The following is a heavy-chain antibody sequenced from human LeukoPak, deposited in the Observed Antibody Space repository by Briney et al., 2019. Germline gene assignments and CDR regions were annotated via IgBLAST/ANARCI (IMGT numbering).Heavy chain of an antibody. D-gene: IGHD3-22*01. CDR3: AKTGDYYDSSGYYYYYYMDV. V-gene: IGHV3-23*01. Sequence: GGSLRLSCAASGFTFSSHGMHWVRQAPGKGLEWVSAISGSGGSTYYADSVKGRFPISRDNSKNTLYPQMNSLRAEDTAVYYCAKTGDYYDSSGYYYYYYMDVWGKGTTVTVSS. CDR2: ISGSGGST. J-gene: IGHJ6*03. CDR1: GFTFSSHG.